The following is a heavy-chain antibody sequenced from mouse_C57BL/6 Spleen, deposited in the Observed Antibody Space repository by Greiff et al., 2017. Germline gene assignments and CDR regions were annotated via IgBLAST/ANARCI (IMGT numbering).Heavy chain of an antibody. CDR1: GYTFTDYE. D-gene: IGHD2-1*01. V-gene: IGHV1-15*01. Sequence: QVQLQQSGAELVRPGASVTLSCKASGYTFTDYEMHWVKQTPVHGLEWIGAIDPETGGTAYNQKFKGKAILTADKSSSTAYMELRSLTSEDSAVYYCTRDGNHSYCDYWGQGTTLTVSS. CDR2: IDPETGGT. J-gene: IGHJ2*01. CDR3: TRDGNHSYCDY.